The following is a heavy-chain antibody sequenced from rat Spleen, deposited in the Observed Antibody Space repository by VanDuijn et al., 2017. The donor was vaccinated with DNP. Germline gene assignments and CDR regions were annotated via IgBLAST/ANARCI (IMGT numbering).Heavy chain of an antibody. J-gene: IGHJ4*01. CDR1: GFIFSDYN. CDR2: ILYDGSGT. Sequence: EVQLVESGGDLVQPGRSLKLSCAASGFIFSDYNMAWVRQAPTKGLEWVATILYDGSGTYYRDSVKGRFTISRDNAKSSLYLQMDSLRSEDTATYSCTTDWAYAMDAWGQGTSVTVSS. CDR3: TTDWAYAMDA. D-gene: IGHD5-1*01. V-gene: IGHV5S10*01.